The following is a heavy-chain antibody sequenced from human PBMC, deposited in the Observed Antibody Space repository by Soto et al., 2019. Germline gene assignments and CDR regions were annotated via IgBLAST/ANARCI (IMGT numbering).Heavy chain of an antibody. Sequence: QVQLVESGGGVVQPGRSLRLSCAASGFTFSSYGMHWVRQAPGKGLEWVAVISYDGSNKYYADSVKGRCTISRDNAKNTLYLQMNSLRAEDTPVYYCAKDVVVGATPGLGDYYYYYGMDVLGQGTTVTVSS. D-gene: IGHD1-26*01. CDR2: ISYDGSNK. CDR3: AKDVVVGATPGLGDYYYYYGMDV. V-gene: IGHV3-30*18. CDR1: GFTFSSYG. J-gene: IGHJ6*02.